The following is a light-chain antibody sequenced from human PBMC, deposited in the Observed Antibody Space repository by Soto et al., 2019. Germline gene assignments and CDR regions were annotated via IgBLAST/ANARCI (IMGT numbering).Light chain of an antibody. CDR1: QRIVVW. V-gene: IGKV1-5*01. CDR3: QQYNSYPWT. J-gene: IGKJ1*01. Sequence: DIQMTQSPSTLSASVGDRVNITCRASQRIVVWVAWYQQKVGKALKRLTYDASNLESGVPSRFSGSGSGTEFTLTISSLQPDDFATYYCQQYNSYPWTFGQGTKVEIK. CDR2: DAS.